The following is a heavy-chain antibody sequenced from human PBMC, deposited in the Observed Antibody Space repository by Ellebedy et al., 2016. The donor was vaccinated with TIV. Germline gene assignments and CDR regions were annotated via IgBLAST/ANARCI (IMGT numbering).Heavy chain of an antibody. CDR2: INSDGSST. CDR1: GYTFSSYS. J-gene: IGHJ4*02. V-gene: IGHV3-74*01. Sequence: SXXASGYTFSSYSMNWVRQAPGKGLVWVSRINSDGSSTSYADSVKGRFTISRDNAKNTLYLQMNSLRAEDTAVYYCASFPYNYWGQGTLVTVSS. CDR3: ASFPYNY. D-gene: IGHD4-11*01.